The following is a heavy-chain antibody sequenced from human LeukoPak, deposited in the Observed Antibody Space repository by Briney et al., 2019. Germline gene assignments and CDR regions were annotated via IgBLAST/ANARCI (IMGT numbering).Heavy chain of an antibody. V-gene: IGHV1-2*06. CDR1: GYTFTGYY. CDR3: ARGLYGGSGYYYVGY. D-gene: IGHD3-22*01. J-gene: IGHJ4*02. Sequence: GASVKVSCKASGYTFTGYYMHWVRQAPGQGLEWMGRINPNSGGTNYAQKFQGRVTMTRDTSISTAYMELSRLRSDDTAVYYCARGLYGGSGYYYVGYWGQGTLVTVSS. CDR2: INPNSGGT.